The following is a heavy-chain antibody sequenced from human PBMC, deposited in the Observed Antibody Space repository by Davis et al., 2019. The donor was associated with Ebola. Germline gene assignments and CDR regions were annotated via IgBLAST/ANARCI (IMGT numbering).Heavy chain of an antibody. J-gene: IGHJ6*02. D-gene: IGHD3-22*01. V-gene: IGHV3-23*01. CDR1: GFTFSSYA. Sequence: GGSLRLSCAASGFTFSSYAMSWVRQAPGKGLEWVSAISGSGGSTYYADSVKGRFTISRDNSKNTLYLQMNSLRAEDTAVYYCANGYYYDSSGYYYYYGMDVWGQGTTVTVSS. CDR2: ISGSGGST. CDR3: ANGYYYDSSGYYYYYGMDV.